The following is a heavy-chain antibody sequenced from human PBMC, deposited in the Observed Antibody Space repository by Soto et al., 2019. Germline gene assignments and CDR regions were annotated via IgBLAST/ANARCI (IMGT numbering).Heavy chain of an antibody. D-gene: IGHD6-19*01. J-gene: IGHJ4*02. CDR3: AREYSSGWYLDY. CDR2: IYTSGST. CDR1: GGSISSYY. Sequence: SETLSLTCTVSGGSISSYYCSWIRQPAGKGLEWIGRIYTSGSTNYNPSLKSRVTMSVDTSKNQFSLKLSSVTAADTAVYYCAREYSSGWYLDYWGQGTLVTVSS. V-gene: IGHV4-4*07.